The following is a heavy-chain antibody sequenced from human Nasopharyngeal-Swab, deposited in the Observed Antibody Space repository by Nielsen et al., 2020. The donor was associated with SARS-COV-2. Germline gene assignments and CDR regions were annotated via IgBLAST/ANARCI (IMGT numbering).Heavy chain of an antibody. CDR1: GFSFSSYA. V-gene: IGHV3-23*01. CDR2: ISASGGST. J-gene: IGHJ4*02. CDR3: AKDSTMISY. Sequence: GESLKISCAASGFSFSSYAMSWVRQTPGKGLEWVSGISASGGSTYYADSVKGRFTISRDNSRSTLSLQMNSLRVEDTAVYYCAKDSTMISYWGQGTLVTVSS. D-gene: IGHD3-22*01.